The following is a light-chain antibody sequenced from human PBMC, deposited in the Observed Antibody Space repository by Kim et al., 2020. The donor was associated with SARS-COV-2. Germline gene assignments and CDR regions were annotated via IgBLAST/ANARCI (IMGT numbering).Light chain of an antibody. J-gene: IGLJ2*01. Sequence: GQSITISCTGTSSDVGGYDYVSWYQRHPGKAPKLMIYDVTNRPSGVSNRFSGSKSGNTASLTISGLQAEDEADYYCSSYSSSTTLVFGGGTKVTVL. V-gene: IGLV2-14*03. CDR2: DVT. CDR1: SSDVGGYDY. CDR3: SSYSSSTTLV.